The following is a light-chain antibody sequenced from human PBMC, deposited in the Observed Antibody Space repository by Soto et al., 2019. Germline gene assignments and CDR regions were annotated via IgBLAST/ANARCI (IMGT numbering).Light chain of an antibody. CDR2: DVS. CDR3: SSYTSSSTPYV. V-gene: IGLV2-14*01. CDR1: SSDVGGYNY. Sequence: QSALTQPASVSGSPGQSITISCTGTSSDVGGYNYVSWYQQHPGKAPKLMICDVSNRPSGVSNRFSGSKSGNTASLTISGLEPKDEADYYCSSYTSSSTPYVFGTGPKVXVL. J-gene: IGLJ1*01.